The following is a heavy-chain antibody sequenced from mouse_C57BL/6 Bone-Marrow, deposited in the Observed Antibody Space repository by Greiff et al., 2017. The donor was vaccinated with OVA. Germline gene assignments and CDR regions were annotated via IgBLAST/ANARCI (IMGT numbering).Heavy chain of an antibody. CDR1: GYTFTSYG. D-gene: IGHD2-1*01. V-gene: IGHV1-81*01. J-gene: IGHJ3*01. Sequence: VQLQQSGAELARPGASVKLSCTASGYTFTSYGISWVKQRTGQGLEWIGEIYPRSGNTYYNEKFKGKATLTADKSSSTAYMELRSLTSEDSAVYFCARVRGYYAPEGFAYWGQGTLVTVSA. CDR3: ARVRGYYAPEGFAY. CDR2: IYPRSGNT.